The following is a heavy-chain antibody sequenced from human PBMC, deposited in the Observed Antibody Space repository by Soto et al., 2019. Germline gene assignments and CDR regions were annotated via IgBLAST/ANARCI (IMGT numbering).Heavy chain of an antibody. CDR3: ARAPAAHHWYFDL. CDR2: IIPILGIA. J-gene: IGHJ2*01. V-gene: IGHV1-69*02. CDR1: GGTFSSYT. Sequence: QVQLVQSGAEVKKPGSSVKDSCKASGGTFSSYTISWVRQAPGQGLEWMGRIIPILGIANYAQKFQGRVTITADKSTSTAYMELSSLRSEDQALYYCARAPAAHHWYFDLWGRGTLVTVSS. D-gene: IGHD6-25*01.